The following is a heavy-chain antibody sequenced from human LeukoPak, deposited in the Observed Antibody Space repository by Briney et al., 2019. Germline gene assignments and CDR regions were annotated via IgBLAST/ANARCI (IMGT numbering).Heavy chain of an antibody. CDR3: ARYGRFRGGATGAAFDI. J-gene: IGHJ3*02. CDR2: INSDGSSK. CDR1: GFTFSSYW. V-gene: IGHV3-74*01. Sequence: PGGSLRLSCAASGFTFSSYWMHWVRHAPGKGLVWVSSINSDGSSKNYEDSVKGRLTSARDNGKNNLYLQKKSVGAEDGAVYECARYGRFRGGATGAAFDIWGQGTMFTVSS. D-gene: IGHD1-26*01.